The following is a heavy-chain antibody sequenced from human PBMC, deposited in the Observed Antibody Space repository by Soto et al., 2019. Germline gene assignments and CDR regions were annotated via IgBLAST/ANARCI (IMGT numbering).Heavy chain of an antibody. CDR1: GFSLSTSGVG. CDR3: AHSNGEYGSGGTWVYCGMDV. V-gene: IGHV2-5*02. CDR2: IYWDDDK. J-gene: IGHJ6*02. Sequence: KESGPTLVTPTQTLTLTCTFSGFSLSTSGVGVGWIRQPPGKALEWLALIYWDDDKRYSPSLKSRLSITKDTCKNPVVLTMTSMDPVDTATYYCAHSNGEYGSGGTWVYCGMDVWGQGTTVTVSS. D-gene: IGHD3-10*01.